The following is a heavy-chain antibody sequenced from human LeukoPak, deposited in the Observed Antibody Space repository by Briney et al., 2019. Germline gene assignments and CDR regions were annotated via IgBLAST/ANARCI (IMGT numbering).Heavy chain of an antibody. J-gene: IGHJ4*02. CDR3: AKRRDGYNSGGVPFSASDY. Sequence: PGGSLRLSCETSGFTFSSYAMSWVRQAPGKGLEWVSLISGSGGSTYYVDSVKGRFTISRDNSKNTLYLQMNSLRAEDTAVYYCAKRRDGYNSGGVPFSASDYWGQGTLVTVSS. D-gene: IGHD5-24*01. CDR2: ISGSGGST. CDR1: GFTFSSYA. V-gene: IGHV3-23*01.